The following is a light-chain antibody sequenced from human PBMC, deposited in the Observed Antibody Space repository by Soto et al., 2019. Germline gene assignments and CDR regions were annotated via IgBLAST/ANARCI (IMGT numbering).Light chain of an antibody. CDR1: QSVSRY. V-gene: IGKV3-11*01. CDR3: QQRSNWPPLT. J-gene: IGKJ4*01. CDR2: DTS. Sequence: EIVLTQSPATLSLSPGETATLSCRASQSVSRYLAWYQQKPGQAIRLLIYDTSNRATGIPARFSGSGSGTDFTLPISSLEPEDFAVYYCQQRSNWPPLTFGGGTKVEIK.